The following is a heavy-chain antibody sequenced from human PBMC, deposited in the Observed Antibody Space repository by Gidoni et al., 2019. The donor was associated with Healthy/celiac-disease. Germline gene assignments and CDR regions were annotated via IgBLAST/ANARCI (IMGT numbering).Heavy chain of an antibody. CDR1: GFTFSSYG. CDR2: IWYDGSNK. J-gene: IGHJ6*02. D-gene: IGHD3-10*01. CDR3: ARGITMVRGVISSLMDV. V-gene: IGHV3-33*01. Sequence: QVQLVESGGGVVQAGRSLRISCAASGFTFSSYGMHWVRQAPGQGLEWLAVIWYDGSNKGYADSVKGRFTISRDNSKNTLYLQMNSLRAEDTAVYYCARGITMVRGVISSLMDVWGQGTTVTVSS.